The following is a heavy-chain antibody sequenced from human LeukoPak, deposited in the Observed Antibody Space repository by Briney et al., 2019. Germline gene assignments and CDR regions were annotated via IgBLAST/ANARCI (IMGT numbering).Heavy chain of an antibody. V-gene: IGHV4/OR15-8*02. CDR2: ISLSGQT. D-gene: IGHD3-9*01. CDR3: ARRRITIFRSWFDP. Sequence: PSETLSLTCGVSGGSIRSTNWWSWVRQPPGQGLEWIGEISLSGQTNFNPSLNGRVTMSLDESRNQLSLKLTSVTAADTAVYYCARRRITIFRSWFDPWGQGTLVTVSS. CDR1: GGSIRSTNW. J-gene: IGHJ5*02.